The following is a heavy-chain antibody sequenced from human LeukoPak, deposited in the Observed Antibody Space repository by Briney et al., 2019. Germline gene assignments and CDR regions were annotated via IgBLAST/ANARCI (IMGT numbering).Heavy chain of an antibody. CDR1: GFTFSSYS. CDR3: ARDSSGIKDFDY. CDR2: ISSSSSYI. D-gene: IGHD3-10*01. Sequence: GGSLRLSCAASGFTFSSYSMNWVRQAPGKGLEWVSSISSSSSYIYYADSVKGRFTISRDNAKNSLYLQMNSLRAEDTAVYYCARDSSGIKDFDYWGQGTLVTVSS. J-gene: IGHJ4*02. V-gene: IGHV3-21*01.